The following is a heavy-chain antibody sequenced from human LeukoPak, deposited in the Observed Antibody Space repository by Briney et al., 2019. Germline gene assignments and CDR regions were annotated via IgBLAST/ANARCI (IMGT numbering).Heavy chain of an antibody. CDR1: GFTFSSYW. V-gene: IGHV3-74*01. Sequence: GGSLRLSCAASGFTFSSYWMHWVRQAPGKGLVWVSRINSDGSSTSYADSVKGRFTISRDNAKNTLYLQMNSLRAEDTAVYYCARVSIGGYQDYWGQGILVTVSS. D-gene: IGHD1-26*01. CDR3: ARVSIGGYQDY. CDR2: INSDGSST. J-gene: IGHJ4*02.